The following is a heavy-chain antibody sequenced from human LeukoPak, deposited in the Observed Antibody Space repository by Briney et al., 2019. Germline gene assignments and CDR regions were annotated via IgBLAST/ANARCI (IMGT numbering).Heavy chain of an antibody. CDR3: ARGISGYDFYYFYYMDV. V-gene: IGHV3-48*03. Sequence: GGSLRLSCAASGFTFSSYEMNWVCQAPGKGLEWVSYISSIGSAIYYADSVKGRFTISRDNAKNSLYLQMNSLRAEDTAVYYCARGISGYDFYYFYYMDVWGKGTTVTVSS. CDR1: GFTFSSYE. D-gene: IGHD5-12*01. J-gene: IGHJ6*03. CDR2: ISSIGSAI.